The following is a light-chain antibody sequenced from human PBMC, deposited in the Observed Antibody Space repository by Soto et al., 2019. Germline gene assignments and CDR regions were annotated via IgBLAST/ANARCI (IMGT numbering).Light chain of an antibody. CDR3: AAWDDSLSAYV. Sequence: QSVLTQPPSASGTPGQRVTISCSGSTSNIGNNFVNWYQHLPGTAPKLLIYRNNQRSSGVPARFSGSKSGTSASLAISGLQPEDEAVYYCAAWDDSLSAYVFGTGTKVTVL. J-gene: IGLJ1*01. V-gene: IGLV1-44*01. CDR1: TSNIGNNF. CDR2: RNN.